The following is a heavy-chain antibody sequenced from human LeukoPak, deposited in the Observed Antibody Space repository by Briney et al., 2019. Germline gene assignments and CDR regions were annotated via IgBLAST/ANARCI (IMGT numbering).Heavy chain of an antibody. Sequence: ASVKVSCKASGYTFTSYGISWVRQAPGQGLEWMGWISAYNGNTNYAQKLQGRVTMTTDTSTSTAYMELRSLRSGDTAVYYCARDKYPQKNVIVVVITGYYFDYWGQGTLVTVSS. CDR3: ARDKYPQKNVIVVVITGYYFDY. CDR1: GYTFTSYG. CDR2: ISAYNGNT. J-gene: IGHJ4*02. V-gene: IGHV1-18*01. D-gene: IGHD3-22*01.